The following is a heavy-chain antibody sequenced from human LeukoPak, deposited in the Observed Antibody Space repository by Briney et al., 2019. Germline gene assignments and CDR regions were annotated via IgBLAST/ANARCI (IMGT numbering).Heavy chain of an antibody. J-gene: IGHJ6*02. CDR1: GFSFTNSA. Sequence: SVKVSCKASGFSFTNSAVQWVRQARGQRLEWIGWIVVGSGNTIYVQKFQERVTITRDMSTGTAYMELRSLRSEDTAVFYCATAFSDCTAGSCYISYGMDLWGQGTTVTVS. CDR3: ATAFSDCTAGSCYISYGMDL. V-gene: IGHV1-58*01. CDR2: IVVGSGNT. D-gene: IGHD2-15*01.